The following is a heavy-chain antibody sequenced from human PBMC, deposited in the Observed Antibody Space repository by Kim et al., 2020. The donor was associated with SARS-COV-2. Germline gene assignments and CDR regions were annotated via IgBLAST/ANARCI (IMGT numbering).Heavy chain of an antibody. CDR2: IYYSGST. J-gene: IGHJ6*02. D-gene: IGHD4-17*01. CDR3: ARVSYGDRYYYGMDV. Sequence: SETLSLTCTVSGGSISSYYWSWIRQPPGKGLEWIGYIYYSGSTNYNPSLKSRVTISVDTSKNQFSPKLSSVTAADTAVYYCARVSYGDRYYYGMDVWGQGTTVTVSS. V-gene: IGHV4-59*01. CDR1: GGSISSYY.